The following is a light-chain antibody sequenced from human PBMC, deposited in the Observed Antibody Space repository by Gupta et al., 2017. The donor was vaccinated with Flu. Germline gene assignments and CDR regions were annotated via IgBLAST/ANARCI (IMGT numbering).Light chain of an antibody. CDR3: QQYNNWPPWT. Sequence: EIVMKQSAATQSVSLGERATLSCRASQSVSSNLAWYQQKPGQAPRLLIYGASTRASGIPARFSGSGSGTEFTLTISSLQSEDFAVYYCQQYNNWPPWTFGQGTKVEIK. CDR2: GAS. V-gene: IGKV3-15*01. CDR1: QSVSSN. J-gene: IGKJ1*01.